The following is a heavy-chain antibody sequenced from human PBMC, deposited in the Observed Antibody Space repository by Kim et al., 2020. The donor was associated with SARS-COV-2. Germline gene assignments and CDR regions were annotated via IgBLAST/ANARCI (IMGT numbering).Heavy chain of an antibody. J-gene: IGHJ5*02. V-gene: IGHV4-39*01. CDR3: ARHNYYDSSGSPVT. Sequence: NPSLKSRVTISVDTSKNQFSLKLSSVTAADTAVYYCARHNYYDSSGSPVTWGQGTLVTVSS. D-gene: IGHD3-22*01.